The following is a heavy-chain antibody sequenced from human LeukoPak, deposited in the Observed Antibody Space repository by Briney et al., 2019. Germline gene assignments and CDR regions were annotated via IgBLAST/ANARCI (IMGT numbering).Heavy chain of an antibody. CDR2: ISYIGST. J-gene: IGHJ3*02. CDR1: AASFSSHY. D-gene: IGHD4-17*01. CDR3: ARDLVTVTKGFDI. V-gene: IGHV4-59*11. Sequence: PSETLSLTCAVSAASFSSHYWTWIRQSPGKGLEWIGYISYIGSTNYNPSHKSRVTISIDTSRNQFSLKLRSVTAADTAVYYCARDLVTVTKGFDIWGQGTMVSVSS.